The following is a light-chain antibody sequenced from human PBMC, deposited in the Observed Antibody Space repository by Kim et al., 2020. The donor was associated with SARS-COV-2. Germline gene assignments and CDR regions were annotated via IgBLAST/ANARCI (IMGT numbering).Light chain of an antibody. CDR3: QQYTKWPPT. Sequence: LSPGEIATLSCRASQSVSSNFAWYQQKPGQAPRLLIYDASTTATGIPARFSGSGSGTEFTLTISSLQSEDFTFYYCQQYTKWPPTFGGGTKLEI. V-gene: IGKV3-15*01. J-gene: IGKJ4*01. CDR1: QSVSSN. CDR2: DAS.